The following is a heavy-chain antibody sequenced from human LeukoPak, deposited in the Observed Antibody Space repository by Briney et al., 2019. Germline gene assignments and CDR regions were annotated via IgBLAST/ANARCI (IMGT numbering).Heavy chain of an antibody. CDR3: ARGQSPDCSGGSCFRQPMSH. V-gene: IGHV3-21*01. J-gene: IGHJ4*02. CDR2: VNGASDYI. CDR1: GFNFSDYS. D-gene: IGHD2-15*01. Sequence: PGGSLRLSCAASGFNFSDYSMTWVRQAPGKGLEWVSSVNGASDYIYYADSVKGRFTISRDNAKNSLYLQMNSLRAEDTAVYYCARGQSPDCSGGSCFRQPMSHWGQGTLVTVSS.